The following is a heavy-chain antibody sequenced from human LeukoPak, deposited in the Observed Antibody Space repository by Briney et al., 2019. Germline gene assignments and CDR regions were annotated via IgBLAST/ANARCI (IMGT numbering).Heavy chain of an antibody. CDR2: ISNDGTNK. D-gene: IGHD6-13*01. Sequence: PGRSLRLSCAASGFTFRSYAMHWVRQAPGKGLEWVAVISNDGTNKYYADSVRGRFTFSRDNSKNTLYLQMNSLRVEDTAVYYCARDTGSQDSSSWYGAVDYWGQGTLVTVSS. CDR3: ARDTGSQDSSSWYGAVDY. J-gene: IGHJ4*02. CDR1: GFTFRSYA. V-gene: IGHV3-30-3*01.